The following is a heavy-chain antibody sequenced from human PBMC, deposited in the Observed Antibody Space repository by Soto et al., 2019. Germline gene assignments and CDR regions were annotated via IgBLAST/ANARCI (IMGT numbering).Heavy chain of an antibody. D-gene: IGHD6-19*01. V-gene: IGHV2-26*01. CDR1: GLSITDSEMG. J-gene: IGHJ5*02. CDR2: IDSSGEK. Sequence: QVTLKESGPVLVKPPETLTLRCTVSGLSITDSEMGVSWIRRPPGQPLEWLAHIDSSGEKSYRAFLYRRLAISKDTSKSQIVLTMTNMDPADTATYYCARRHLAVAVSPWFDPWGQGIPVTVSS. CDR3: ARRHLAVAVSPWFDP.